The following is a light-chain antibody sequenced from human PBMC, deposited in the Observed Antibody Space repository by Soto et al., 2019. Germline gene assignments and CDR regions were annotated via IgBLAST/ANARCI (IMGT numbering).Light chain of an antibody. V-gene: IGKV3D-20*02. Sequence: IVLTQSPGTLSLSPGERATLSCRASQSVSSSNLAWYQQKPGQAPRLLIYDASNRATGIPARFSGSGSGTDFTLTISSLEPEDFAVYHCQQRSSWPSFGQGTRLEIK. CDR1: QSVSSSN. CDR3: QQRSSWPS. J-gene: IGKJ5*01. CDR2: DAS.